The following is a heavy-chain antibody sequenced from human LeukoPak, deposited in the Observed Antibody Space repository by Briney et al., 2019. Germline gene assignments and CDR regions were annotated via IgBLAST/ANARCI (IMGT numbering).Heavy chain of an antibody. D-gene: IGHD2-2*01. CDR1: GGTFSTDA. CDR3: ARDHCTSSGCYEYYYYGVDV. J-gene: IGHJ6*02. V-gene: IGHV1-69*06. Sequence: SVKVSCKASGGTFSTDALAWVRQVPGQGPEWMGRIIPVFGTTNYAETFQGRVTITADISTSTAYMQLSSLRSEDTAVYYCARDHCTSSGCYEYYYYGVDVWGQGTTVTVSS. CDR2: IIPVFGTT.